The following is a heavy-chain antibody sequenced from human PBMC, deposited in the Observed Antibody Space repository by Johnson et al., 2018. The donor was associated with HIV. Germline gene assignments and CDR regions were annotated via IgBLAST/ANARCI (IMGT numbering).Heavy chain of an antibody. CDR3: ARGSGVLTGGDSDAFDI. V-gene: IGHV3-53*01. D-gene: IGHD4-17*01. Sequence: VQLVESGGGLIQPGGSLRLSCAASGFTVSSNYMSWVRQAPGKGLEWVSVIYSGGSTYYADSVTGRFTISRDNSKNTLYLQMNSLRAEDTAVYYCARGSGVLTGGDSDAFDIWGQGTMVTVSS. CDR2: IYSGGST. CDR1: GFTVSSNY. J-gene: IGHJ3*02.